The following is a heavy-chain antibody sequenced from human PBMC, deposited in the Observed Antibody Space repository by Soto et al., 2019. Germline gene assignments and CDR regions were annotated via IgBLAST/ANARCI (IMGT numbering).Heavy chain of an antibody. V-gene: IGHV1-3*01. D-gene: IGHD5-18*01. CDR3: VRGLNGYSHYFAY. CDR2: INAGNGNT. Sequence: QVQLVQSGAEVKKPGASVKVSCKASGYTFTSYAMHWVRQAPGQRLEWMGWINAGNGNTKYSQKFQVRVTITRDTSAGTAYMELSSLRSEETAVYYWVRGLNGYSHYFAYWGQGTLVTVSS. CDR1: GYTFTSYA. J-gene: IGHJ4*02.